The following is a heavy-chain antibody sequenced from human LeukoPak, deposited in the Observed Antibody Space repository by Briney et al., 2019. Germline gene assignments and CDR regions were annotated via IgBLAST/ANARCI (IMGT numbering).Heavy chain of an antibody. J-gene: IGHJ4*02. CDR2: IWAAGNDD. D-gene: IGHD1-26*01. Sequence: GGSLRLSCGASGFSFSLYGMHWVRQAPGKGLEWVAFIWAAGNDDFYADSVKGRFTISRDNTKNSLYLQMNSLKDGDTAVYYCATSGTYRFDYWGQGTLVTVSS. CDR1: GFSFSLYG. CDR3: ATSGTYRFDY. V-gene: IGHV3-30*02.